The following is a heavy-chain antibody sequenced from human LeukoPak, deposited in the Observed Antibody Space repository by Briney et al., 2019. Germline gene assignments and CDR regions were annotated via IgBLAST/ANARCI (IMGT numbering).Heavy chain of an antibody. Sequence: SETLSLTCTVPGFSISSGYYWGWIRQPPGKGLEWIGSIFHSGTTYYNPSLKSRVTISVDTSKNQFSLKLSSVTAADTAVYYCADYYYDSSGYYPSPEYFQHWGQGTLVTVSS. D-gene: IGHD3-22*01. CDR3: ADYYYDSSGYYPSPEYFQH. CDR1: GFSISSGYY. CDR2: IFHSGTT. J-gene: IGHJ1*01. V-gene: IGHV4-38-2*02.